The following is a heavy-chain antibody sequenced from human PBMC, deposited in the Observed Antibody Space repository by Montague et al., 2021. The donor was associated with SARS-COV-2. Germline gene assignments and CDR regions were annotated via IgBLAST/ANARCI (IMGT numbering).Heavy chain of an antibody. V-gene: IGHV3-7*01. D-gene: IGHD1-1*01. J-gene: IGHJ6*02. CDR1: GFTFSSYW. CDR2: IKQDGSEK. Sequence: SLRLSCAASGFTFSSYWMSWVRQAPGKGLEWVANIKQDGSEKYYLDSVKGLFTISRDNAKNSLYLQTNSLRAEDTAVYYCARVQRTTGTTRLGTYYYYYYGMDVWGQGTTVTVSS. CDR3: ARVQRTTGTTRLGTYYYYYYGMDV.